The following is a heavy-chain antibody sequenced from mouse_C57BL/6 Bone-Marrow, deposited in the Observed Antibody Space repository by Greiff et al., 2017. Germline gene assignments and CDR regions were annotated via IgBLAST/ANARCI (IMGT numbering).Heavy chain of an antibody. CDR2: IWSGGST. CDR1: GFSLTSYG. CDR3: ARKGNWEDYFDY. D-gene: IGHD4-1*01. Sequence: QVQLKQSGPGLVQPSQSLSITCTVSGFSLTSYGVHWVRQSPGTGLEWLGVIWSGGSTDHNAAFISRLSISKDNSKSQVFFKMNSLQADDTAIYYCARKGNWEDYFDYWGQGTTLTVSS. V-gene: IGHV2-2*01. J-gene: IGHJ2*01.